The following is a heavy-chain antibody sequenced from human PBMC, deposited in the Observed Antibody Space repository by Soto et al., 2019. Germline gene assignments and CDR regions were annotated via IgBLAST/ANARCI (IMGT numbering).Heavy chain of an antibody. CDR2: MSPSSGAT. J-gene: IGHJ4*02. V-gene: IGHV1-8*01. CDR1: GYTFTRYD. CDR3: TRGEWELRL. D-gene: IGHD1-26*01. Sequence: AASAKVSCKASGYTFTRYDMTWVRQAAGEGLEWMGYMSPSSGATGYAQKFQGRVTMTRDTAINTAFMELTSLTSEDTAVYYCTRGEWELRLWAQGTLITVSS.